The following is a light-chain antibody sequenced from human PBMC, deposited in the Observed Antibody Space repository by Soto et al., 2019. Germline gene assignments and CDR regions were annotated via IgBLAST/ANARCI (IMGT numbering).Light chain of an antibody. CDR1: QDINTY. J-gene: IGKJ5*01. Sequence: DIQLTQSPSFLSASVGDRVTITCRDSQDINTYLAWYQQKPGKAPKLLIFAASTLQNGVPSRFSGSGSATEFTVTITSLHPEDFATYYCQQRKSSPITFGQGTRLEI. V-gene: IGKV1-9*01. CDR2: AAS. CDR3: QQRKSSPIT.